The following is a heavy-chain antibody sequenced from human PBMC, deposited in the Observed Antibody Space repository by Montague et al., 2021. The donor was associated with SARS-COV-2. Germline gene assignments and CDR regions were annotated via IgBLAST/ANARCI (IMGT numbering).Heavy chain of an antibody. J-gene: IGHJ4*02. CDR1: GFTFTSYA. CDR2: ISFDGTNK. CDR3: ARDQGGYSYNDY. Sequence: LRLSCTASGFTFTSYAMHWVRQAPGKGLEWVAVISFDGTNKYYTDSVKGRFTISRDNSKNTLYLQMHSVRPEDTAVYYCARDQGGYSYNDYWGQGTLVTVSS. D-gene: IGHD5-18*01. V-gene: IGHV3-30-3*01.